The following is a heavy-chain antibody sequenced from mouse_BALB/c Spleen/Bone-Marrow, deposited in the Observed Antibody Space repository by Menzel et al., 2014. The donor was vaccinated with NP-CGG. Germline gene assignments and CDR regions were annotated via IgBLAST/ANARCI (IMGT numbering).Heavy chain of an antibody. V-gene: IGHV1-20*02. J-gene: IGHJ3*01. CDR3: ARGYYDSSSWFAY. CDR2: INPYNGDT. Sequence: EVKLMESGPELVKPGASVKISCKASGYSFTGYFMNWVMRSHGKSLEWIGRINPYNGDTFYNQKFKGKATLTVDKSSSTAHMELRSLASEDSAVYYCARGYYDSSSWFAYWGQGTLVTVSA. D-gene: IGHD1-1*01. CDR1: GYSFTGYF.